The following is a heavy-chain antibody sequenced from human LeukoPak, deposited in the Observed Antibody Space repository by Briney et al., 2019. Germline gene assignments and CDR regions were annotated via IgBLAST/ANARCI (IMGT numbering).Heavy chain of an antibody. D-gene: IGHD3-10*01. CDR2: ISSDGRTT. CDR3: LGYYSGSPN. V-gene: IGHV3-74*01. Sequence: GGSLRLSCAASGFTLSYNWMHWVRQAPGKGLVWVSRISSDGRTTHYADSVKGRFTISRDSAKNTLFLQMNDLRAEDTAVYYCLGYYSGSPNWGQGTLVTVSS. J-gene: IGHJ4*02. CDR1: GFTLSYNW.